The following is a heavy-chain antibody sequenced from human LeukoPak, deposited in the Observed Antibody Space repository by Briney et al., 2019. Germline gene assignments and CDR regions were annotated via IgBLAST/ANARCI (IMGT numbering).Heavy chain of an antibody. D-gene: IGHD4-23*01. CDR2: INPNSGGT. J-gene: IGHJ4*02. CDR3: ARDDYGGNSGQGLFPPGN. Sequence: GALVKVSCKASGYTFTGYYMHWVRQAPGQGLEWMGWINPNSGGTNYAQKFQGRVTMTRDTSISTAYMELSRLRSDDTAVYYCARDDYGGNSGQGLFPPGNWGQGILVTVSS. V-gene: IGHV1-2*02. CDR1: GYTFTGYY.